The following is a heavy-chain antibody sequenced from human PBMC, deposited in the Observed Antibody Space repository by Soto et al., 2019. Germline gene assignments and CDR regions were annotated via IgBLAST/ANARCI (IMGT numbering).Heavy chain of an antibody. CDR1: GFTVSSNS. CDR3: ARDKSMLVAPFHY. CDR2: IYTDGGT. D-gene: IGHD2-8*02. J-gene: IGHJ4*02. Sequence: EVELVETGGGLIQPGGSLRLSCAASGFTVSSNSMSWVRQAPGKGLEWVSLIYTDGGTYYGDSVKGRFTISRDTSKNTLSLQMTSLRADDTAVYYCARDKSMLVAPFHYWGQGTLVTVSS. V-gene: IGHV3-53*02.